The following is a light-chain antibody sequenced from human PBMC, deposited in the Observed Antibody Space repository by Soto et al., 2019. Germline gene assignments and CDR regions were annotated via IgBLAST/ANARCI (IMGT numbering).Light chain of an antibody. V-gene: IGKV1-5*01. Sequence: GDRVTITCRASQSISSWLAWYQQRPGKAPKLLIYDASSLESGVPSRFSGSGSGTEFTLTISNLQPDDFATYYCQQYNTYWTFGQGTKVEIK. CDR1: QSISSW. CDR2: DAS. J-gene: IGKJ1*01. CDR3: QQYNTYWT.